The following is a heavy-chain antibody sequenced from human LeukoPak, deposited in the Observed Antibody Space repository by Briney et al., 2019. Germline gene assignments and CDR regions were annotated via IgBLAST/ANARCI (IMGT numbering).Heavy chain of an antibody. CDR1: GFTLTNYW. Sequence: GGSLRLSCAASGFTLTNYWMSWVRQAPGKGLEWVANVKQDGSGEYYVDSVKGRFTISRDSAKNSLYLQMNSLRAEDTAVYYCARAQSGFWSGYCFDYWGQGTLVTVSS. D-gene: IGHD3-3*01. V-gene: IGHV3-7*01. CDR2: VKQDGSGE. J-gene: IGHJ4*02. CDR3: ARAQSGFWSGYCFDY.